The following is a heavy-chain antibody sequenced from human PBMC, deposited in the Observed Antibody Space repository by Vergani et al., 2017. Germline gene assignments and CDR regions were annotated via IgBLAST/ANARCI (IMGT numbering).Heavy chain of an antibody. Sequence: QVQLQESGPGLVKPSQTLSLTCSVSGCSISRNDYYWTWIRQPPGKGLEWLGHIYYSGSTYYNPSLKSRLTMSVDTSKNQFSLELSSVTASDTAMYYCASKPTGTTWYSIKYYFDFWGQGTLVAVSS. V-gene: IGHV4-30-4*08. D-gene: IGHD6-13*01. CDR1: GCSISRNDYY. CDR2: IYYSGST. J-gene: IGHJ4*02. CDR3: ASKPTGTTWYSIKYYFDF.